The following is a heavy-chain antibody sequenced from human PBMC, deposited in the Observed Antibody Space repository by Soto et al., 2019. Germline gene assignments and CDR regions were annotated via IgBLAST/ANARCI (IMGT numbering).Heavy chain of an antibody. Sequence: ASVKVSCKASGYTFTGYYMHWVRQAPGQGLEWMGWINPNSGGTNYAQKFQGWVTMTRDTSISTAYMGLSRLRSDDTAVYYCARADTAGSGWYGLGYWGQGTLVTVSS. V-gene: IGHV1-2*04. J-gene: IGHJ4*02. CDR2: INPNSGGT. D-gene: IGHD6-19*01. CDR3: ARADTAGSGWYGLGY. CDR1: GYTFTGYY.